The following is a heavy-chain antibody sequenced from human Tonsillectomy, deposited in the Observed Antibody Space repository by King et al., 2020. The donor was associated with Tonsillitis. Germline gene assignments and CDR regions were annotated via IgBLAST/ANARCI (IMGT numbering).Heavy chain of an antibody. CDR3: ARTLPYYDFWSGYPSTDWYFAL. D-gene: IGHD3-3*01. CDR2: INSDGSST. J-gene: IGHJ2*01. V-gene: IGHV3-74*01. CDR1: GFTFSSYW. Sequence: VQLVESGGGLVQPGGSLRLSCAASGFTFSSYWMHWVRQAPGKGLVWVSRINSDGSSTSYADSVKGRFTISRDNAKNTLYLKMNSLRAEDTAVYYCARTLPYYDFWSGYPSTDWYFALWGRGTLVTVSS.